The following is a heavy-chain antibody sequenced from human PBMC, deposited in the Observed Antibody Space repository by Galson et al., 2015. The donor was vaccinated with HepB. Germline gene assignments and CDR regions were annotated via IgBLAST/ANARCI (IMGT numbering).Heavy chain of an antibody. V-gene: IGHV5-51*03. CDR2: IYPGDSDT. CDR3: ARVRDIVVVPAADFDY. Sequence: QSGAEVKKPGESLKISCKGSGYSFTSYWIGWVRQMPGKGLEWMGIIYPGDSDTRYSPSFQGQVTISADKSISTAYLQWSSLKASDTATYYCARVRDIVVVPAADFDYWGQGTLVTVSS. D-gene: IGHD2-2*01. CDR1: GYSFTSYW. J-gene: IGHJ4*02.